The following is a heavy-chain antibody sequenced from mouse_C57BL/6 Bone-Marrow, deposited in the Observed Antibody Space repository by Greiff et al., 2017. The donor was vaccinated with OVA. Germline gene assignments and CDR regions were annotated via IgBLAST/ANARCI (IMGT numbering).Heavy chain of an antibody. Sequence: EVNLVESGGGLVKPGGSLKLSCAASGFTFSDYGMHWVRQAPEKGLEWVAYISSGSSTIYYADTVKGRFTISRDNAKNTLFLQMTSLRSEDTAMYYCARTLPYAMDYWGQGTSVTVSS. J-gene: IGHJ4*01. CDR2: ISSGSSTI. V-gene: IGHV5-17*01. CDR1: GFTFSDYG. CDR3: ARTLPYAMDY.